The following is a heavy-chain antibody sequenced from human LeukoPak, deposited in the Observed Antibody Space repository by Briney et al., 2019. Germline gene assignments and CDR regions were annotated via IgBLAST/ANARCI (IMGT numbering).Heavy chain of an antibody. V-gene: IGHV1-46*01. CDR1: GYTLTELS. J-gene: IGHJ5*02. CDR3: ARENDCGNTWFDP. D-gene: IGHD1-1*01. Sequence: ASVKVSCKVSGYTLTELSMHWVRQAPGEGLEWMGIINPSGDSTTYAQKFQGRVTMTRDTATRTVYMELSSLRSDHTAMYYCARENDCGNTWFDPWGQGTLVTVSS. CDR2: INPSGDST.